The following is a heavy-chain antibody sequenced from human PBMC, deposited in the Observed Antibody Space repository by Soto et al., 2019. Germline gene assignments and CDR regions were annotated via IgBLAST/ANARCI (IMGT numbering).Heavy chain of an antibody. J-gene: IGHJ4*02. CDR2: ISYDGSNK. CDR1: GFTFSSYG. V-gene: IGHV3-30*18. CDR3: AKDQSYYDSSGYWSGIDY. D-gene: IGHD3-22*01. Sequence: PGGSLRLSCAASGFTFSSYGMHWVRQAPGKGLEWVAVISYDGSNKYYADSVKGRFTISRDNPKNTLYLQMNSLRAEDTAVYYCAKDQSYYDSSGYWSGIDYWGQGTLVTVSS.